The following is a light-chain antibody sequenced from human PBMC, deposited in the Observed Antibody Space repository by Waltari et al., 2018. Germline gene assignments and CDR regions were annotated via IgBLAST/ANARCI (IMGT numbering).Light chain of an antibody. V-gene: IGLV3-1*01. CDR3: QAWDSSTVV. CDR2: QDT. Sequence: SYELTQPPSVSVSPGQTASITCSGDKLGDKYAFWYQQKPGQSPVLVIYQDTKRPSGIPGRFSGSNSGNTATLTISGTQAMDEADYYCQAWDSSTVVFGGGTKLTV. J-gene: IGLJ2*01. CDR1: KLGDKY.